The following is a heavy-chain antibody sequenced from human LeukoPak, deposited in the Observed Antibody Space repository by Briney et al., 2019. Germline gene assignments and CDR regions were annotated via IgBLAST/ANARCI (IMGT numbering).Heavy chain of an antibody. CDR3: ARGTTGWYGWFDP. CDR2: IFPGDSDT. D-gene: IGHD6-19*01. J-gene: IGHJ5*02. V-gene: IGHV5-51*01. Sequence: GESLKISCKGSGYSFTSYWIGWVRQMPGKGLEWMGIIFPGDSDTRYSPSFQGQVTISADKSTSTAYLQWTSLKASGTAMYYCARGTTGWYGWFDPWGQGTLVTISS. CDR1: GYSFTSYW.